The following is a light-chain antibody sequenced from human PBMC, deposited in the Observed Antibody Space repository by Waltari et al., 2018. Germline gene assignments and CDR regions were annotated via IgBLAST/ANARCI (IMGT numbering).Light chain of an antibody. CDR2: STS. V-gene: IGLV8-61*01. CDR1: SGSVSTSYY. Sequence: QTVVTQEPSFSVSPGGTITLTCGLNSGSVSTSYYPSWYQQTPGQAPRTLIYSTSTRSAWVPDRFSGSILGNRAALTITGAQADDESDYYCVLYMGSGISVFGGGTELTVL. CDR3: VLYMGSGISV. J-gene: IGLJ3*02.